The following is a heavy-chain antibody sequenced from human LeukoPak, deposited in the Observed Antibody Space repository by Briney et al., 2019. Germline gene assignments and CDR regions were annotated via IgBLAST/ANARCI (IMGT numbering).Heavy chain of an antibody. CDR1: GYSISSGYY. V-gene: IGHV4-38-2*02. J-gene: IGHJ6*03. Sequence: PSETLSLTCTVSGYSISSGYYWGWIRQPPGKGLEWIGSIYHSGSTYYNPSLKSRVTISVDTSKNQFSLKLSSVTAADTAVYYCARVEWRTFNYYYYYYMDVWGKGTTVTVSS. D-gene: IGHD2-15*01. CDR2: IYHSGST. CDR3: ARVEWRTFNYYYYYYMDV.